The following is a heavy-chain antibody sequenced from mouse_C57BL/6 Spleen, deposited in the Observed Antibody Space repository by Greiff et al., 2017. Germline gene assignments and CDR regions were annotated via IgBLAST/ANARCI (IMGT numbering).Heavy chain of an antibody. V-gene: IGHV3-1*01. D-gene: IGHD1-1*01. CDR3: ASYGGGGAY. Sequence: EVQLVESGPGMVKPSQSLSLTCTVSGYSITSGYDWHWIRHSPGNKLEWMGYLSYSGSTNYNPYLKSRISITHDTSKNPFFLKLNSVTAEDTATYYCASYGGGGAYWGQRTLVTVSA. CDR1: GYSITSGYD. J-gene: IGHJ3*01. CDR2: LSYSGST.